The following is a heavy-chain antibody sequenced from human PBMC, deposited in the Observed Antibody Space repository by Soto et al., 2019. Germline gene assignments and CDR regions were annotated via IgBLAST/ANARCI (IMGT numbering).Heavy chain of an antibody. Sequence: VESLKISCKGSGDSFTSYWICCFLQVAGEGLEWMGIIYPGDSDTRYSPSFQGQVTISADKSISTAYLQWSSLKASDTAMYYCARLQSPLGYYYYGMDVWGQGTTVTVSS. CDR1: GDSFTSYW. CDR3: ARLQSPLGYYYYGMDV. V-gene: IGHV5-51*01. CDR2: IYPGDSDT. J-gene: IGHJ6*02.